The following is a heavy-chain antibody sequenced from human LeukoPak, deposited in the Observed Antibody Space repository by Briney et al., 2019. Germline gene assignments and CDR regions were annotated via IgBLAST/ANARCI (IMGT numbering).Heavy chain of an antibody. CDR1: GYTLTELS. D-gene: IGHD3-9*01. CDR2: FDPEDGET. CDR3: ATSSVGLRYFGSYYYYYYMDV. Sequence: APVKVSCKVSGYTLTELSMHWVRQAPGKGLEWMGGFDPEDGETIYAQKFQGRVTMTEDTSTDTAYMELSSLRSEDTAVYYCATSSVGLRYFGSYYYYYYMDVWGKGTTVTVSS. V-gene: IGHV1-24*01. J-gene: IGHJ6*03.